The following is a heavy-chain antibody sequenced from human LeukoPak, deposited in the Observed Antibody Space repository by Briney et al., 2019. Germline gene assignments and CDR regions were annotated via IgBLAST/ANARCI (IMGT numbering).Heavy chain of an antibody. CDR1: GYTFSAFY. D-gene: IGHD5-12*01. CDR2: LRPDTGAT. CDR3: ARDPLGSGYEKSFDY. Sequence: GASVKVSCKTSGYTFSAFYIHWVRQVPGQGLEWMGWLRPDTGATNFAQNFLGRVTMTGDTSISTAYMELSRLRPDDTAVYYCARDPLGSGYEKSFDYWGQGTLVTVSS. V-gene: IGHV1-2*02. J-gene: IGHJ4*02.